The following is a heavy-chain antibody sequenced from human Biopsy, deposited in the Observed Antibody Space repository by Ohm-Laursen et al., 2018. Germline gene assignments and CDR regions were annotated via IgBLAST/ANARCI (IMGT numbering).Heavy chain of an antibody. J-gene: IGHJ4*02. Sequence: SDTLSLTCSVSGVYISDYYWSWIRQPPGRGLEWVGSIYYSGSTNYNPSLKSRVTISADTSKSQLSLHLTYVTAADTAVYYCASRGLVMASDYYFDDWGQGTLVTVSS. CDR1: GVYISDYY. CDR2: IYYSGST. CDR3: ASRGLVMASDYYFDD. D-gene: IGHD3/OR15-3a*01. V-gene: IGHV4-59*08.